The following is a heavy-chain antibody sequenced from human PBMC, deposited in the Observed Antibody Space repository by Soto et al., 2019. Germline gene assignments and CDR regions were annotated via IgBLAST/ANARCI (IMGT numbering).Heavy chain of an antibody. CDR1: GGTFSSYA. D-gene: IGHD3-22*01. J-gene: IGHJ3*02. CDR3: ARDRYYYDSSGHMYDAFDI. Sequence: QVQLVQSGAEVKKPGSSVKVSCKASGGTFSSYAISWVRQAPGQGLEWMGGIIPIFGTANYAQRFQGRVTITADDXXSXAXXELSSLRSEDTAVYYCARDRYYYDSSGHMYDAFDIWGQGTMVTVSS. CDR2: IIPIFGTA. V-gene: IGHV1-69*12.